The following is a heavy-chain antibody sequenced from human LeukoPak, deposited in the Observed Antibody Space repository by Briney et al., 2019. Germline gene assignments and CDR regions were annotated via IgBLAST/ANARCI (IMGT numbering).Heavy chain of an antibody. J-gene: IGHJ4*02. CDR2: ITPNNGGT. Sequence: ASLKGSCKASRYIFTSYYIHWVRQAPGQGLEWMGWITPNNGGTKYAQKFQGRVTMTSDTSISTAYIELSRLRSDDTAMYYCARDRSSSWFADYCGQGTLVTVSS. CDR3: ARDRSSSWFADY. D-gene: IGHD6-13*01. CDR1: RYIFTSYY. V-gene: IGHV1-2*02.